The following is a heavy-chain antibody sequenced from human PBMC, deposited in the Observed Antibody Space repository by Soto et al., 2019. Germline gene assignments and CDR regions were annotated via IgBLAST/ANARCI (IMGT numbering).Heavy chain of an antibody. CDR3: ARDSSGWWGYYYYGMDV. V-gene: IGHV1-3*01. Sequence: ASVKVSCKASGYTFTSYAMHWVRQAPGQRLEWMGWINAGNGNTNYAQKLQGRVTMTTDTSTSTAYMELRSLRSDDTAVYYCARDSSGWWGYYYYGMDVWGQGTTVTVSS. CDR2: INAGNGNT. CDR1: GYTFTSYA. D-gene: IGHD6-19*01. J-gene: IGHJ6*02.